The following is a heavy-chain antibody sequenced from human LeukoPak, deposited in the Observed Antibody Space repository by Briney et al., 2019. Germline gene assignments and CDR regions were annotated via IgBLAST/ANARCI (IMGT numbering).Heavy chain of an antibody. V-gene: IGHV3-48*01. CDR3: ARDRLKQGRPWAFDI. CDR2: ISSSSSTI. D-gene: IGHD6-6*01. Sequence: PGGSLRLSCAASGFTFSSYGMHWVRQAPGKGLEWVSYISSSSSTIYYADSVKGRFTISRDNAKNSLYLQMNSLRAEDTAVYYCARDRLKQGRPWAFDIWGQGTMVTVSS. CDR1: GFTFSSYG. J-gene: IGHJ3*02.